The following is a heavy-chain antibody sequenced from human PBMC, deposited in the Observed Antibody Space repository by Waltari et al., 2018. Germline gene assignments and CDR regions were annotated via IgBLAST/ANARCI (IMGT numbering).Heavy chain of an antibody. Sequence: QVQLVQSGAEVNKPGASVKVSCRASGYTFTDSYIHWLLQPPGQGLEWLGWINPKSGGTNYAQNFQGRVTMTRDTSISTAYLELSGLLSDDTAVYYCARVDRRRVVGPISFLCFFDYWGQGTLVTVSS. CDR1: GYTFTDSY. CDR2: INPKSGGT. CDR3: ARVDRRRVVGPISFLCFFDY. D-gene: IGHD3-16*02. J-gene: IGHJ4*02. V-gene: IGHV1-2*02.